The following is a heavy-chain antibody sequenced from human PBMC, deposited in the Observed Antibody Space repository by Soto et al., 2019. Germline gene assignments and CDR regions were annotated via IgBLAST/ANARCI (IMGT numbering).Heavy chain of an antibody. Sequence: SETLSLTCAVYGGSFIGYYWSWIRQPPGKGLEWIGEINHSGSTNYNPSLKSRVTISVDTSKNQFSLKLSSVTAADTAVYYCARNYSGPFDYWGQGTLVTVSS. CDR1: GGSFIGYY. CDR3: ARNYSGPFDY. V-gene: IGHV4-34*01. J-gene: IGHJ4*02. D-gene: IGHD5-12*01. CDR2: INHSGST.